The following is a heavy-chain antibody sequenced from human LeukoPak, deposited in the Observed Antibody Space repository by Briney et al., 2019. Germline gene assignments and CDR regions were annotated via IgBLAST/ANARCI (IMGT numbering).Heavy chain of an antibody. CDR2: ISYDGSNK. Sequence: HPGGSLRLSCAASGFTFSSYAMSWVRQAPGKGLEWVAVISYDGSNKYYADSVKGRFTISRDNSKNTLYLQMNSLRAEDTAVYYCARDDYGDYDSFDYWGQGTLVTVSS. V-gene: IGHV3-30-3*01. CDR1: GFTFSSYA. J-gene: IGHJ4*02. D-gene: IGHD4-17*01. CDR3: ARDDYGDYDSFDY.